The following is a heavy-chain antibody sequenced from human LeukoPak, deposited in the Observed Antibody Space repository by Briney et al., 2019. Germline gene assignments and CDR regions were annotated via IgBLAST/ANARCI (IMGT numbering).Heavy chain of an antibody. CDR1: GGSISSNHW. V-gene: IGHV4-4*02. CDR2: IYHTGST. Sequence: SETLSLTCAVSGGSISSNHWWSWVRQPPGKGLEWIGEIYHTGSTTYDPSLKSRVTISVDTSKNQFSLKLSSVTAADTAVYYCARIAVAGSFDYWGQGTLVTVSS. D-gene: IGHD6-19*01. CDR3: ARIAVAGSFDY. J-gene: IGHJ4*02.